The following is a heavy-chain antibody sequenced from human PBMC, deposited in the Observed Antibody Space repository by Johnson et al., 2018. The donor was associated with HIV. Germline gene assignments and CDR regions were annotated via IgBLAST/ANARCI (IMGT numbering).Heavy chain of an antibody. Sequence: QVQLVESGGGVVQPGRSLRLSCAASGFTFSSYAMHWVRQAPGKGLEWVAVISYDGSNKYYADSVKGRFTISRDNSKNTLYLKMNSLRAEDTAVYYCARDRIAVAQGAFDIWGQGTMVTVSS. CDR3: ARDRIAVAQGAFDI. J-gene: IGHJ3*02. CDR1: GFTFSSYA. D-gene: IGHD6-19*01. V-gene: IGHV3-30*04. CDR2: ISYDGSNK.